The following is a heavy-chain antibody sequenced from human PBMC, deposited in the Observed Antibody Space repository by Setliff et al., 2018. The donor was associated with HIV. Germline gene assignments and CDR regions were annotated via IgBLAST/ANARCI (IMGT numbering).Heavy chain of an antibody. J-gene: IGHJ4*02. V-gene: IGHV4-59*01. CDR1: GGSISSYY. D-gene: IGHD6-19*01. Sequence: SETLSLTCTVSGGSISSYYWSWIRQPPGKGLEWIGYIYYSGSTNYNPSLKSRVTISVGTSKNQFSLKLSSVTAADTAVYYCARATTVISMTVAGTIDYWGQGTLVTVSS. CDR3: ARATTVISMTVAGTIDY. CDR2: IYYSGST.